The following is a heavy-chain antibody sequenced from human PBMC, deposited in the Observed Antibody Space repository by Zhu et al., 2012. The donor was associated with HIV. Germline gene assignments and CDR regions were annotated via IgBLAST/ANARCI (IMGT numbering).Heavy chain of an antibody. Sequence: QVQLQESGPGVVKPSETLSLTCTVSGGSISGYYWSWIRQPPGKGLEWIGYIFYTGSTNYNPSLKSRVTISVDTSKNQFSLKLSYVTAADTAVYYCARDKRDSSGYDYWGQGTLVTVSS. V-gene: IGHV4-59*01. CDR3: ARDKRDSSGYDY. CDR1: GGSISGYY. CDR2: IFYTGST. J-gene: IGHJ4*02. D-gene: IGHD3-22*01.